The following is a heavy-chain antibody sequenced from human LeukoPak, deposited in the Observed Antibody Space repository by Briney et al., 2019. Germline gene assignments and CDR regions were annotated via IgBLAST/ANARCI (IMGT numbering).Heavy chain of an antibody. V-gene: IGHV4-30-4*08. CDR3: ARERSTSCYDI. CDR2: IYYSGST. J-gene: IGHJ3*02. D-gene: IGHD2-2*01. CDR1: GGSISSGDYY. Sequence: SETLSLTCTVSGGSISSGDYYWSWIRQPPGKGLEWIGYIYYSGSTYYNPSLKSRVTISVDTSKNQFSLKLSSVTAADTAVYYCARERSTSCYDIWGQGTIVTVSS.